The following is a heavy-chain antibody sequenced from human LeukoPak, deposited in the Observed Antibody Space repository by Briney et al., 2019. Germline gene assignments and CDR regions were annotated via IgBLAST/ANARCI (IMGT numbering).Heavy chain of an antibody. Sequence: GGSLRLSCAASGFTFSSYIMNWVRQAPGKGLEWVSSISSSSSYIYYADSVKGRFTISRDNAKNSLYLQMNSLRAEDTAVYYCARVVSSAFDIWGQGTMVTVSS. CDR2: ISSSSSYI. V-gene: IGHV3-21*01. CDR3: ARVVSSAFDI. CDR1: GFTFSSYI. D-gene: IGHD6-6*01. J-gene: IGHJ3*02.